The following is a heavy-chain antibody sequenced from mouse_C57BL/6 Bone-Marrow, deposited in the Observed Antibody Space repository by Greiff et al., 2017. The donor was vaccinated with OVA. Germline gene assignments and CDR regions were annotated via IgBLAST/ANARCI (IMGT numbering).Heavy chain of an antibody. J-gene: IGHJ3*01. D-gene: IGHD2-4*01. CDR2: INPSSGYT. V-gene: IGHV1-4*01. CDR1: GYTFTSYT. Sequence: VQLQQSGAELARPGASVKMSCKASGYTFTSYTMHWVKQRPGQGLEWIGYINPSSGYTKYNQKFKDKATLTADKSSSTAYMQLSSLTSEDSAVYYCARGNYDYDVDAYWGQGTLVTVSA. CDR3: ARGNYDYDVDAY.